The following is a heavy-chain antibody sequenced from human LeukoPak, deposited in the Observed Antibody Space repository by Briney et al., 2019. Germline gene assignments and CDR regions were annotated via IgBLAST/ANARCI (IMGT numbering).Heavy chain of an antibody. CDR3: ASSSLEMATSTVPFDY. D-gene: IGHD5-24*01. J-gene: IGHJ4*02. Sequence: SETLSLTCTVSGGSISSYYWGWIRQPPGKGLEWIGYIYYSGSTNYNPSLKSRVTISVDTSKNQFSLKLSSVTAADTAVYYCASSSLEMATSTVPFDYWGQGTLVTVSS. CDR1: GGSISSYY. V-gene: IGHV4-59*01. CDR2: IYYSGST.